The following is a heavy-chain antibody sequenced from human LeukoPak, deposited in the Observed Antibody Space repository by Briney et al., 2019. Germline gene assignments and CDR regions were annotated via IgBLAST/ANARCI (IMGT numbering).Heavy chain of an antibody. V-gene: IGHV4-39*01. CDR2: IYYSGST. J-gene: IGHJ4*02. Sequence: SETLSLTYTVSGGSISSSSYYWGWIRQPPGKGLEWIGSIYYSGSTYYNPSLKSRVTISVDTSKNQFSLKLSSVTAADTAVYYCARQDITIYFDYWGQGTLATVSS. CDR3: ARQDITIYFDY. CDR1: GGSISSSSYY. D-gene: IGHD3-3*01.